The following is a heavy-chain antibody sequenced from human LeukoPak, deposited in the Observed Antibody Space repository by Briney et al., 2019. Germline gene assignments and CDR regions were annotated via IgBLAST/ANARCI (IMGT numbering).Heavy chain of an antibody. CDR1: GFTFSSYS. Sequence: GGSLRLSCAASGFTFSSYSMNWVRQAPGKGLEWVSSISSSSSYIYYADSVKGRFTISRDNAKSSLYLQMNSLRAEDTAVYYCASKRRYSYGRLDYWGQGTLVTVSS. V-gene: IGHV3-21*01. CDR2: ISSSSSYI. CDR3: ASKRRYSYGRLDY. J-gene: IGHJ4*02. D-gene: IGHD5-18*01.